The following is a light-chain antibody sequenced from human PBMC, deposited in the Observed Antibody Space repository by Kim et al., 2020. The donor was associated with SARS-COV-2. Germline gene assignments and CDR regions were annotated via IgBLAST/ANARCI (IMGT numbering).Light chain of an antibody. CDR1: SSNIGNNY. V-gene: IGLV1-51*01. CDR3: GAWDTGLSVVV. Sequence: GQMVTISCSGGSSNIGNNYVSWYQQLPGTAPRLLIYDNDERPSGIPDRFSASKSAASAILVITGLQTGDEADYYCGAWDTGLSVVVFGGGTKVTVL. CDR2: DND. J-gene: IGLJ2*01.